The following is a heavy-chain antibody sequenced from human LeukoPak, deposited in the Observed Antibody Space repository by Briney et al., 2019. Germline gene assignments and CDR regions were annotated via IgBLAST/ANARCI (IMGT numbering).Heavy chain of an antibody. D-gene: IGHD3-16*02. V-gene: IGHV4-34*01. Sequence: PSETLSLTCAVYGGSFSGYYWSWIRQPPGKGLEWIGEINHSGSTNYNPSLKSRVTISVDTSKNQFSLKLSSVTAADTAVYYCAGLLRLGELSGYYYYMDVWGKGTTVTVSS. CDR1: GGSFSGYY. CDR2: INHSGST. CDR3: AGLLRLGELSGYYYYMDV. J-gene: IGHJ6*03.